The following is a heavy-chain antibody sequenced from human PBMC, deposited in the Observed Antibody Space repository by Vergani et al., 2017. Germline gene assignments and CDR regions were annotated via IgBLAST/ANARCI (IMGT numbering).Heavy chain of an antibody. CDR2: ISWNSGSI. J-gene: IGHJ4*02. CDR3: AKDGGYNWNDWGYYFDY. D-gene: IGHD1-1*01. Sequence: EVQLVESGGGLVQPGRSLRLSCAASGLTFDDYAMHWVRQAPGKGLEWVSGISWNSGSIGYADSVKGRFTISRDNAKNSLYLQMNSLRAEDTALYYCAKDGGYNWNDWGYYFDYWGQGTLVTVSS. CDR1: GLTFDDYA. V-gene: IGHV3-9*01.